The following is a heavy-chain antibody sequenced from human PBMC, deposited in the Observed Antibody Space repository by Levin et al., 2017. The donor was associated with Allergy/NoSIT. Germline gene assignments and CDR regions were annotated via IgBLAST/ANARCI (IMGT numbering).Heavy chain of an antibody. CDR3: VYIKMGIYSLYS. D-gene: IGHD2-21*01. Sequence: SETLSLTCAVSGDSISSSNWWSWVRQPPGKGLEWIGEIYHSGSTNYNPSLKGRVTISVDKSKKLFSLTLSSVTAADTAVYYCVYIKMGIYSLYSWGQGTLVTVSS. CDR2: IYHSGST. J-gene: IGHJ5*02. V-gene: IGHV4-4*02. CDR1: GDSISSSNW.